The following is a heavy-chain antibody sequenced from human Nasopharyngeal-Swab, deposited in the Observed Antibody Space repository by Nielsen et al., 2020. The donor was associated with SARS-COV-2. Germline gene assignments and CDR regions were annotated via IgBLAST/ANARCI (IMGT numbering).Heavy chain of an antibody. CDR1: GFTLSSYD. Sequence: GGSLRLSCGTSGFTLSSYDMHWVRQVTGKGLEWVSTIGTASDTYYPGSVKGRFTISRENAKNSLYLQMNSLRAGDTAVYFCARGSIYYASSLDYWGLGTLVTVSS. J-gene: IGHJ4*02. CDR3: ARGSIYYASSLDY. D-gene: IGHD3-22*01. V-gene: IGHV3-13*01. CDR2: IGTASDT.